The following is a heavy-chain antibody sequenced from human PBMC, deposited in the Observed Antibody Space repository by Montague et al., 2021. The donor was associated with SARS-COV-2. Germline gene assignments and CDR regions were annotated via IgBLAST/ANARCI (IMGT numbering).Heavy chain of an antibody. V-gene: IGHV3-11*01. CDR1: GFTFSDYW. CDR2: ISSSGSTI. Sequence: SLRLSCAASGFTFSDYWMHWIRQAPGKGLEWVSYISSSGSTIYYADSVKGRFTISRDNAKNSLYLQMNSLRAEDTAVYYCARVRHSYGYLSAFDIWGQGTMVTVSS. CDR3: ARVRHSYGYLSAFDI. D-gene: IGHD5-18*01. J-gene: IGHJ3*02.